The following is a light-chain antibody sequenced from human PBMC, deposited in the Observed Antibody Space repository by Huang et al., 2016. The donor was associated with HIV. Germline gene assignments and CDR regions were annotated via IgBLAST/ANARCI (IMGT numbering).Light chain of an antibody. J-gene: IGKJ1*01. V-gene: IGKV4-1*01. CDR1: QSVLTTANNKNC. Sequence: DIVVTQSPDSLALSLGGRAGINCTASQSVLTTANNKNCLSWYQLKPGPPPKLLSYLASTRESGVPDRFSGSGSGTHFTLTIASLQAEDVAVYYCHQYYDTPQTFGQGTKVEVK. CDR2: LAS. CDR3: HQYYDTPQT.